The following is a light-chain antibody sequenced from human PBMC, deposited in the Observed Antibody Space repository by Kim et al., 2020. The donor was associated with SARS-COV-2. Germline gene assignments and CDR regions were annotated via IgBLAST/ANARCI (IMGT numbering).Light chain of an antibody. CDR1: DIGVKR. CDR3: QVWDNSRVHLV. Sequence: APGKTASLTRGGADIGVKRVHCYQQKPGQAPVVVIHYDSDRPSGIPERFSGSNSGNTATLTITGVEAGDEADYYCQVWDNSRVHLVFGGGTQLTVL. V-gene: IGLV3-21*04. J-gene: IGLJ2*01. CDR2: YDS.